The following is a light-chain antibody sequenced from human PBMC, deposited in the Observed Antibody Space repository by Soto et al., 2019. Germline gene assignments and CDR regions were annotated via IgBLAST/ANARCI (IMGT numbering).Light chain of an antibody. CDR1: QSVSSY. CDR3: QQRSNGLT. V-gene: IGKV3-11*01. Sequence: EIVLTQSPATLSLSPGERATLSCRASQSVSSYLAWYHQKPGQAPRLLIYDASNRATGIPAMFSGSGSGTDFTLTISSLDPEDFAVYYCQQRSNGLTFGGGTKVEIK. J-gene: IGKJ4*01. CDR2: DAS.